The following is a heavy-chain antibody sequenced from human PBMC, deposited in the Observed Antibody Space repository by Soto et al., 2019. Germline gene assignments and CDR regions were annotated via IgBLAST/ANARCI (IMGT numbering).Heavy chain of an antibody. CDR3: AMAGNYRYFDA. CDR1: GGSVSRGTYY. J-gene: IGHJ4*02. Sequence: QVQLQESGPGWVTPSETRPLTCPASGGSVSRGTYYWSWIRQPPGKGLEWIGYISSRGSTNYNPALKSRVIISVDTSKTQFSLKFTSVTAADTAVYYCAMAGNYRYFDAWGQGTQVTVSS. D-gene: IGHD1-7*01. CDR2: ISSRGST. V-gene: IGHV4-61*01.